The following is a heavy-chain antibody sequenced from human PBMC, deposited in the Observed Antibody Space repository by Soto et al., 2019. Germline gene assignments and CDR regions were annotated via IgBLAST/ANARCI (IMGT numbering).Heavy chain of an antibody. V-gene: IGHV3-74*01. CDR1: GFAFGSYW. CDR3: LRDQRHWNEFADQ. Sequence: VQLVESGGGLVQPGGSLRLSCAASGFAFGSYWMHWVRQAPGKGLVWVSRISQDGAIASQADSVKGRFTISRDNAKNTLFLQINSLRADDTAVYYYLRDQRHWNEFADQWGQGPLVTVPS. CDR2: ISQDGAIA. D-gene: IGHD1-1*01. J-gene: IGHJ4*02.